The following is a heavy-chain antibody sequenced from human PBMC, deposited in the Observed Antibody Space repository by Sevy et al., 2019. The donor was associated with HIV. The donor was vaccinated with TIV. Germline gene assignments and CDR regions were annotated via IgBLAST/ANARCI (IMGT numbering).Heavy chain of an antibody. Sequence: GGSLRLSCAASGFTFSSYAMSWVRQAPGKGLEWLSAISGRGGSTYYADSVKGRFTISRDNSKNTLYLQMNSLRAEDTAVYYCAKVVKGRYYYDSSGYYDYWGQGTLVTVSS. CDR3: AKVVKGRYYYDSSGYYDY. J-gene: IGHJ4*02. V-gene: IGHV3-23*01. CDR1: GFTFSSYA. CDR2: ISGRGGST. D-gene: IGHD3-22*01.